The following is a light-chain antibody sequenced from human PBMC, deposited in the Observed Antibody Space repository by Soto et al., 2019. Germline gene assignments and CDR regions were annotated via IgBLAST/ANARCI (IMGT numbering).Light chain of an antibody. Sequence: EIVLTQSPGTLSLSPGERATLSCRASQSISSNSLAWYRQKPGQAPRLLIYGASSRATGIPDRFSGSGSGTDFTLTISRLEPEDFAVYYCQQYGSLWTFGQGTRVEI. J-gene: IGKJ1*01. CDR3: QQYGSLWT. CDR2: GAS. CDR1: QSISSNS. V-gene: IGKV3-20*01.